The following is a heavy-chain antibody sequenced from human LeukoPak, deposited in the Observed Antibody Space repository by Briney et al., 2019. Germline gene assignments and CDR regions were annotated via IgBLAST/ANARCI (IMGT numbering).Heavy chain of an antibody. CDR1: GFTFSSYA. J-gene: IGHJ4*02. CDR3: AKDRELSLHPSYFDY. CDR2: ISGSGGST. D-gene: IGHD3-16*02. Sequence: GGSLRLSCAASGFTFSSYAMSWVRQAPGKGLEWVSAISGSGGSTYYADSVKGRFTISRDNSKNTLYLQMNSLRAEDTAVYYCAKDRELSLHPSYFDYWGQGTLVTVSS. V-gene: IGHV3-23*01.